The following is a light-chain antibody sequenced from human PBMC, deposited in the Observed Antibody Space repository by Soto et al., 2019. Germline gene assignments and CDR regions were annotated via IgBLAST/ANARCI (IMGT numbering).Light chain of an antibody. CDR2: SAS. CDR1: QGVRDD. Sequence: IQMTQSPSSLSASVGDRVTITCRASQGVRDDVGCYQQKPGKAPKRLIYSASTLQCGVPSRFSGSGSGTDFTLTIICLQPEDFATYYCLQESYYCLTFGGGTKVEIK. CDR3: LQESYYCLT. V-gene: IGKV1-6*01. J-gene: IGKJ4*01.